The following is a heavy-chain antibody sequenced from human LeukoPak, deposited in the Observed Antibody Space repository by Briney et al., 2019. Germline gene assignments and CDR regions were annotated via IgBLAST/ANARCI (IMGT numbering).Heavy chain of an antibody. CDR1: GYTFTGYY. V-gene: IGHV1-46*01. J-gene: IGHJ6*03. D-gene: IGHD6-19*01. Sequence: ASVKVSRKASGYTFTGYYMHWVRPAPGQGLEWMGIINPSGGSTSYAQKFQGRVTMTRDMSTSTVYMELSSLRSEDTAVYYCASYAVAGYYYCMDVWGKGTTVTVSS. CDR2: INPSGGST. CDR3: ASYAVAGYYYCMDV.